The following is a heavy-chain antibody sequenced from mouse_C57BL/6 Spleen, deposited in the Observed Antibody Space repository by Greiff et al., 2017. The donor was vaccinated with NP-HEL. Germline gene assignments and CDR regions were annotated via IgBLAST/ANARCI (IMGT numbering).Heavy chain of an antibody. CDR1: GFTFSDYG. Sequence: EVKLMESGGGLVKPGGSLKLSCAASGFTFSDYGMHWVRQAPEKGLEWVAYISSGSSTIYYADTVKGRFTISRDNAKNNLFLQMTSLRSEDTAMYYCANYYWSISPFAYWGQGTLVTVSA. CDR3: ANYYWSISPFAY. J-gene: IGHJ3*01. D-gene: IGHD1-1*01. CDR2: ISSGSSTI. V-gene: IGHV5-17*01.